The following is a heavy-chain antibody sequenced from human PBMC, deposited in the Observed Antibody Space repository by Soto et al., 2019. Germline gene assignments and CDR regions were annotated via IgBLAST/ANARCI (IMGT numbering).Heavy chain of an antibody. CDR3: ARAPLIVGATIGGADY. D-gene: IGHD1-26*01. V-gene: IGHV1-69*13. J-gene: IGHJ4*02. Sequence: GASVKVSCKASGGTFSSYAISWVRQAPGQGLEWMGGIIPIFGTANYAQKFQGRVTITADESTSTAYMELSSLRSGDTAVYYCARAPLIVGATIGGADYWGQGTLVTVSS. CDR1: GGTFSSYA. CDR2: IIPIFGTA.